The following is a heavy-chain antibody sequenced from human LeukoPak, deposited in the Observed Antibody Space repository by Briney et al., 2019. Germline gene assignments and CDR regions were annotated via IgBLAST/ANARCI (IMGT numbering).Heavy chain of an antibody. V-gene: IGHV4-34*01. CDR1: GGSFSGYY. CDR2: INHSGST. CDR3: ARDYYDSSGYYEGIDY. D-gene: IGHD3-22*01. J-gene: IGHJ4*02. Sequence: SETLSLTCAVYGGSFSGYYWSWIRQRPGKGLEWIEEINHSGSTNYNPSLKSRVTISVDTSKNQFSLKLSSVTAADTAVYYCARDYYDSSGYYEGIDYWGQGTLVTVSS.